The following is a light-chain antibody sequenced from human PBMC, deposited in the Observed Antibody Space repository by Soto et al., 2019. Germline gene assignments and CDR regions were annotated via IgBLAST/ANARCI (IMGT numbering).Light chain of an antibody. CDR2: AAS. J-gene: IGKJ1*01. Sequence: DIQMTQSPSSLSAFVGDRVTITCRASQNIARYFNWYQQKPGRAPNLLIHAASTLQSGVPSRFSGSGSGTYFTLTITGLQSEDFATYYCQHTYIFPWTFGQGTKVEIK. CDR1: QNIARY. V-gene: IGKV1-39*01. CDR3: QHTYIFPWT.